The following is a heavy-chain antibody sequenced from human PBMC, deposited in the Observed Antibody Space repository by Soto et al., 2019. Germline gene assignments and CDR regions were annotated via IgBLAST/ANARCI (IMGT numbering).Heavy chain of an antibody. CDR3: ATLYYDFWSGQTGFDY. CDR2: ISYDGSSK. J-gene: IGHJ4*02. D-gene: IGHD3-3*01. CDR1: GFTFSSYG. Sequence: QVQLVESGGGVVQPGRSLRLSCAASGFTFSSYGMHWVRQAPGKGLEWVAVISYDGSSKYYADSVKGRFTISRDNSKNTLYLQMNSLRAEDTAVYYCATLYYDFWSGQTGFDYWGQGTLVTVSS. V-gene: IGHV3-30*03.